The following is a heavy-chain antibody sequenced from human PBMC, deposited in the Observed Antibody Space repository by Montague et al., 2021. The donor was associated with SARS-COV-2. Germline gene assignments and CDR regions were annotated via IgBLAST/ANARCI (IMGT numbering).Heavy chain of an antibody. V-gene: IGHV1-8*01. D-gene: IGHD5-18*01. CDR1: GYIFTRYY. CDR3: ARGRVPGDNYGTTDAFDV. CDR2: VNPNSANT. Sequence: SVKVSCKASGYIFTRYYINWVRRAPGQGLEWMGWVNPNSANTGTAQKFQGRFSMSRATSENTAYMELRSLTFEDTAVYYCARGRVPGDNYGTTDAFDVWGQGTTVTVSS. J-gene: IGHJ3*01.